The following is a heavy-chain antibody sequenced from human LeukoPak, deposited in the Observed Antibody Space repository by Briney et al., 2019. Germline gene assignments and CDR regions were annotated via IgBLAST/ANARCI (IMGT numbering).Heavy chain of an antibody. J-gene: IGHJ4*02. D-gene: IGHD3-3*01. Sequence: GGSLRLSCAASGFTFSSYAMSWVRQAPGKGLEWVSAISGSGGSTYYADSVKGRFTISRNNSKNTLYLQMNSLRAEDTAVYYCAKRALVFGVVITGYFDYWGQGTLVTVSS. CDR2: ISGSGGST. CDR1: GFTFSSYA. CDR3: AKRALVFGVVITGYFDY. V-gene: IGHV3-23*01.